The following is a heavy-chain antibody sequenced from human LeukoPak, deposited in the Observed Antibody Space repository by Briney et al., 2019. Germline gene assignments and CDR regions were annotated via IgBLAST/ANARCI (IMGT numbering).Heavy chain of an antibody. J-gene: IGHJ5*02. V-gene: IGHV4-39*01. D-gene: IGHD1-14*01. CDR3: ARHESGREPWFDP. CDR1: GGSISSSSYY. CDR2: IYYSGST. Sequence: SETLSLTCTVSGGSISSSSYYWGWIRQPPGKGLEWIGSIYYSGSTNYNPSLKSRVTISVDTSKNQFSLKLSSVTAADTAVYYCARHESGREPWFDPWGQGTLVTVSS.